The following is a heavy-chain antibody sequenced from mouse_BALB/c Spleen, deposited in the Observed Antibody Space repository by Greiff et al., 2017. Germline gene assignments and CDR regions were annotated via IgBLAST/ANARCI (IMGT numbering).Heavy chain of an antibody. V-gene: IGHV5-6-5*01. CDR1: GFTFSSYA. CDR3: ARYYRYDGFAY. Sequence: EVQLVESGGGLVKPGGSLKLSCAASGFTFSSYAMSWVRQTPEKRLEWVASISSGGSTYYPDSVKGRFTISRDNARNILYLQMSSLRSEDTAMYYCARYYRYDGFAYWGQGTLVTVSA. CDR2: ISSGGST. D-gene: IGHD2-14*01. J-gene: IGHJ3*01.